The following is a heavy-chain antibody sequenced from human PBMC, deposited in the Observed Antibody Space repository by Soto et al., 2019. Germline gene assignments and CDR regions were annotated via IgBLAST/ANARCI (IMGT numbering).Heavy chain of an antibody. CDR2: ISYDGSNK. Sequence: QVQLVESGGGVVQPGRSLRLSCAASGFTFSSYGMHWVRQAPGKGLEWVAVISYDGSNKYYADSVKGRFTISRDNSKNTLYLQMNSLRAEDTAVYYCAKDRSSSWYWLGYFDYWGQGTLVTVSS. CDR3: AKDRSSSWYWLGYFDY. V-gene: IGHV3-30*18. D-gene: IGHD6-13*01. J-gene: IGHJ4*02. CDR1: GFTFSSYG.